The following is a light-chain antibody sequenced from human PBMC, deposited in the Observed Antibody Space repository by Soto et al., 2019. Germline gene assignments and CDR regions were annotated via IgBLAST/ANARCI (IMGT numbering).Light chain of an antibody. V-gene: IGKV3-20*01. CDR3: QQYGSSPRT. CDR2: GAS. CDR1: QSVTSSS. Sequence: EIVLTQSPGTLSLSPGERATLSCRASQSVTSSSLAWYQQKPGQAPRLLIYGASSRATGIPDRFSGSGSETDFLLTISRLESEDFAVYYCQQYGSSPRTLGQGTKLEIK. J-gene: IGKJ2*01.